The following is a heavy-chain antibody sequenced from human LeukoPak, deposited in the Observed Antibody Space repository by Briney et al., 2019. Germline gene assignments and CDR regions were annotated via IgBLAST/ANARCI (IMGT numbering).Heavy chain of an antibody. D-gene: IGHD4-23*01. CDR2: IYHSGST. CDR3: ARATDGGTFDY. Sequence: SETLSLTCAISGGSISSGGYSWSWIRQPPGKGLEWIGYIYHSGSTYYNPSLRSRVTISVDRSKNQFSLKLSSVTAADTAVYYCARATDGGTFDYWGQGTLVTVSS. CDR1: GGSISSGGYS. J-gene: IGHJ4*02. V-gene: IGHV4-30-2*01.